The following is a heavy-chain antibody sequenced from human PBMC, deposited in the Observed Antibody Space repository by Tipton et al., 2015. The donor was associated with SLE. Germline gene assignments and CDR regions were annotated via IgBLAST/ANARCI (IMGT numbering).Heavy chain of an antibody. V-gene: IGHV4-39*07. J-gene: IGHJ4*02. CDR2: IYFSGRT. CDR3: ASDTSRSFDY. D-gene: IGHD2-2*01. Sequence: TLSLTCTVSGGSISTSDYYWGWIRQPPGKGLEWIGSIYFSGRTYYNPSLKSRVTVSVDTSKNQFSLRLTSVTAADTAVYYCASDTSRSFDYWGQGTLVTVSS. CDR1: GGSISTSDYY.